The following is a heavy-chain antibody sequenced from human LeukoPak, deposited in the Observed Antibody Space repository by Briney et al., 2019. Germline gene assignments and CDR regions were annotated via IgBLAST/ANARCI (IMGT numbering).Heavy chain of an antibody. CDR1: GFTFSSYS. CDR2: ISSSSSYI. D-gene: IGHD3-3*01. J-gene: IGHJ4*02. V-gene: IGHV3-21*04. Sequence: PGGSLRLSCAVSGFTFSSYSMNWVRQAPGKGLEWVSSISSSSSYIYYADSVKGRFTISRDNAKNSLYLQMNSLRAEDTAVYYCAKDGSKYYDFWSGYSPLVAPFDYWGQGTLVTVSS. CDR3: AKDGSKYYDFWSGYSPLVAPFDY.